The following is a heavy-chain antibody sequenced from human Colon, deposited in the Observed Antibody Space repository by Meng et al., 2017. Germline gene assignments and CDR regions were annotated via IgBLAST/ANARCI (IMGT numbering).Heavy chain of an antibody. V-gene: IGHV3-23*01. CDR2: ISGRGSST. CDR1: GFTFSSYG. D-gene: IGHD4-17*01. Sequence: GESLKISCAASGFTFSSYGMSWVRQAPGKGLEWVSFISGRGSSTYYADSVKGRFTISRDDSKNTLYLQMNSLRAEDTAVYYCAKVRGIYGAPYDYWGPGTLVTVSS. CDR3: AKVRGIYGAPYDY. J-gene: IGHJ4*02.